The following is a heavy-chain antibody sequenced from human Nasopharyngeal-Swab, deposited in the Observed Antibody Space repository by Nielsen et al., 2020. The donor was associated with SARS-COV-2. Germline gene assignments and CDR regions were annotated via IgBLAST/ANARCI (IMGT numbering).Heavy chain of an antibody. D-gene: IGHD4-17*01. J-gene: IGHJ4*02. Sequence: WVRQSPGKALEWLALIYWDDDKRYSPSLKSRLTITKDTSKNQVVLTMTNMDPVDTATHYCARMTTVTIIDYWGQGTLVTVSS. V-gene: IGHV2-5*02. CDR3: ARMTTVTIIDY. CDR2: IYWDDDK.